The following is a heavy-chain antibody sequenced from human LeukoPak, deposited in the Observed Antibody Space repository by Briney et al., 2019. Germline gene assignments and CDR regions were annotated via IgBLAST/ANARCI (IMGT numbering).Heavy chain of an antibody. V-gene: IGHV1-69*13. D-gene: IGHD3-10*01. CDR2: IIPIFGTP. J-gene: IGHJ4*02. Sequence: PMASVKVSCKASGYTFTSYGISWVRQAPGQGLEWMGGIIPIFGTPNYAQKFQARVIINADESTNTAYMELSSLTSDDTAVYYCARSAEVGFPLDYWGQGSLVTVSS. CDR1: GYTFTSYG. CDR3: ARSAEVGFPLDY.